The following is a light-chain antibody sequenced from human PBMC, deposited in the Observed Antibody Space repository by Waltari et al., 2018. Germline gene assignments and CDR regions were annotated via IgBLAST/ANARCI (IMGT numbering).Light chain of an antibody. J-gene: IGKJ4*01. CDR3: QQFYRYPLT. CDR1: QSISYW. CDR2: KAS. Sequence: DIQMTQSPSPLSASVGDRVTIPCTATQSISYWLAWYQHTPGKAPNLLNYKASNLKSGVPSRFSGSGSGTEFTLTISSLQPDDCGTHYCQQFYRYPLTFGGGTKVEI. V-gene: IGKV1-5*03.